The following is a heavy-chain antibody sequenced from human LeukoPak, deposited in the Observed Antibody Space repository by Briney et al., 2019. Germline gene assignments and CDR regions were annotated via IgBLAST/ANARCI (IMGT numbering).Heavy chain of an antibody. V-gene: IGHV3-23*01. CDR2: ISGSGANT. CDR1: GYTFSSYA. Sequence: GGSLRLSCTASGYTFSSYAMTWVGQAPGEGLEWVSAISGSGANTHYADSVKGRFAASRDNSKDTLYLQMRSLRAEDTAVYYCARGRSGYGPFDAFDIWGHGTWVTVSS. CDR3: ARGRSGYGPFDAFDI. D-gene: IGHD3-22*01. J-gene: IGHJ3*02.